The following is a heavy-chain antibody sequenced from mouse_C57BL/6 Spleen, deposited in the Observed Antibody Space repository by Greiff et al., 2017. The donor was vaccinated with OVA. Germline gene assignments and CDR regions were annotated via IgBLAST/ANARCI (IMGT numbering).Heavy chain of an antibody. J-gene: IGHJ2*01. CDR2: ISGGGGNT. CDR1: GFTFSSYT. Sequence: EVMLVESGGGLVKPGGSLKLSCAASGFTFSSYTMSWVRQTPEKRLEWVATISGGGGNTYYPDSVKGRFTISRDNAKNTLYLQMSSLRSEDTALYYCARHEGPYYFDYWGQGTTLTVSS. CDR3: ARHEGPYYFDY. V-gene: IGHV5-9*01.